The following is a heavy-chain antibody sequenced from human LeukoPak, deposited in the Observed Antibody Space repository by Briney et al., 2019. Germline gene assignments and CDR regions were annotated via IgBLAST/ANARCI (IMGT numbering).Heavy chain of an antibody. V-gene: IGHV4-61*02. J-gene: IGHJ4*02. Sequence: SQTLSLTSAVSVGSISSGSYYWSWIRQPAGKGLEWIGRIYTSGSTNYNPSLKSRVTISVDTSKNQFSLKLSSVTAADTAVYYCASTGIAAAGSDYWGQGTLVTVSS. D-gene: IGHD6-13*01. CDR2: IYTSGST. CDR3: ASTGIAAAGSDY. CDR1: VGSISSGSYY.